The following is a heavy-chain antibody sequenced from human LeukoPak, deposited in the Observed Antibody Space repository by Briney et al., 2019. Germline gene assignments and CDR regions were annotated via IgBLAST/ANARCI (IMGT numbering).Heavy chain of an antibody. J-gene: IGHJ4*02. CDR2: SNHSGST. CDR3: ARGVRAAAGSLDY. V-gene: IGHV4-34*01. D-gene: IGHD6-13*01. CDR1: GGSFSVYY. Sequence: SETLSLTCAVYGGSFSVYYWSWIRQPPGKGLEWIGESNHSGSTNYNPSLKSRVTISVDTSKNQFSLKLSSVTAADTAVYYCARGVRAAAGSLDYWGQGTLATVSS.